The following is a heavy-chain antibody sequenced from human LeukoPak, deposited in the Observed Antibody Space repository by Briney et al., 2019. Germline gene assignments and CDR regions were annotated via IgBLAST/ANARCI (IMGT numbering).Heavy chain of an antibody. J-gene: IGHJ4*02. CDR2: IQNDGGNK. CDR1: GFIFSDYG. CDR3: AKDEIQGVVGAGPGY. D-gene: IGHD1-26*01. Sequence: TGGSLRLSCAASGFIFSDYGIHWVRQAPGKGLEWVAFIQNDGGNKYYADSVKGRFTISRDNSKNTLYLHMNSLRPEDTAVYHCAKDEIQGVVGAGPGYWGQGTLVTVSS. V-gene: IGHV3-30*02.